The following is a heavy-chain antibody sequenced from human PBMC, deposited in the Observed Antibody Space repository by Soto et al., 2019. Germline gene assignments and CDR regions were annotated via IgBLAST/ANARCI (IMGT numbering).Heavy chain of an antibody. CDR3: ARIVVPGGLDY. Sequence: QVQLVQSGAEVKKPGSSVKVSCKASGGTFSSYAISWVRQAPGQGLEWMGGIIPIFGTANYAQKFQGRVTIPADEPTSTATMELSSLRSEDPAGYYCARIVVPGGLDYWGQGSLVTVSS. J-gene: IGHJ4*02. CDR1: GGTFSSYA. D-gene: IGHD3-22*01. CDR2: IIPIFGTA. V-gene: IGHV1-69*12.